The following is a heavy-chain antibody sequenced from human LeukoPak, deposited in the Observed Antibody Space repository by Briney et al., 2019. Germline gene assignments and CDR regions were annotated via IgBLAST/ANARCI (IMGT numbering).Heavy chain of an antibody. Sequence: GGSLRPSCAASGFTFSSYAMSWVRQAPGKGLEWVSAISGSGGSTYYADSVKGRFTISRDNSKNTLYLQMNSLRAEDTAVYYCAKDLGIAAAGTSVKFDYWGQGTLVTVSS. CDR1: GFTFSSYA. D-gene: IGHD6-13*01. V-gene: IGHV3-23*01. CDR2: ISGSGGST. J-gene: IGHJ4*02. CDR3: AKDLGIAAAGTSVKFDY.